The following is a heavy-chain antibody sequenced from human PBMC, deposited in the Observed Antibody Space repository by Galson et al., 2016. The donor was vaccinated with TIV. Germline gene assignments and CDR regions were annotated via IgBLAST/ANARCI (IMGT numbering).Heavy chain of an antibody. CDR1: GGTFNSYG. V-gene: IGHV1-69*01. J-gene: IGHJ2*01. CDR3: ARGTEVGATAYWYFDL. D-gene: IGHD1-26*01. Sequence: SGAEVKKPGESLKISCKASGGTFNSYGISWVRQAPGQGLQWMGGIIPVFGTTKYSQDFQGRVAVTADESTGTAYMELSSLRSDDTAVYYCARGTEVGATAYWYFDLWGRGTLVTVSS. CDR2: IIPVFGTT.